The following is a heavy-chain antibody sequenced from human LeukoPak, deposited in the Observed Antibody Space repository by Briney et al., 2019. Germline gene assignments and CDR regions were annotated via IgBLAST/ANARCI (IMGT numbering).Heavy chain of an antibody. Sequence: SGGSLRLSCAASGFTFSIYSMNWVRQAPGKGLEWVSSISSSSYIYYADSVKGRFTISRDNAKNSLYLQMNSLRAEDTALYYCARDTPSHYYDWDYYWGQGTLVTVSS. J-gene: IGHJ4*02. CDR1: GFTFSIYS. CDR3: ARDTPSHYYDWDYY. D-gene: IGHD3-22*01. CDR2: ISSSSYI. V-gene: IGHV3-21*01.